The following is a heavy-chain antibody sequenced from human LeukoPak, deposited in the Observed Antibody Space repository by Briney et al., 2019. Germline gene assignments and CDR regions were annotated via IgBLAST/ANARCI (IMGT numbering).Heavy chain of an antibody. D-gene: IGHD3-16*02. CDR3: ARYDYVWGSYRYNSWFDP. Sequence: GASVKVSCKASGYTFTNYYMHWVRQAPGQGLEWMGWINPNSGGTNYAQKFQGRVTMTRDTSISTAYMELSRLRSDDTAVYYCARYDYVWGSYRYNSWFDPWGQGTLVTVSS. CDR1: GYTFTNYY. CDR2: INPNSGGT. J-gene: IGHJ5*02. V-gene: IGHV1-2*02.